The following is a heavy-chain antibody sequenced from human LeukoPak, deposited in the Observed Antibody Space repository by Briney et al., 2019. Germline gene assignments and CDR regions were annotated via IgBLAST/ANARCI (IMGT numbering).Heavy chain of an antibody. CDR2: IKQDGSEK. D-gene: IGHD3-10*01. CDR3: AKGSGNGYGSGPFDY. V-gene: IGHV3-7*03. Sequence: GGSLRLSCAASGFTFSSYWMSWVRQAPGKGLEWVANIKQDGSEKYYVDSVKGRFTISRDNARSSLYLQMNSLRAEDTALYYCAKGSGNGYGSGPFDYWGQGTLVTVSS. CDR1: GFTFSSYW. J-gene: IGHJ4*02.